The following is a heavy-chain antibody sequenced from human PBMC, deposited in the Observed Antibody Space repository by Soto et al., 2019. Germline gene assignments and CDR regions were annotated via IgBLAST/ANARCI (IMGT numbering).Heavy chain of an antibody. CDR1: GFTFDTYA. J-gene: IGHJ4*01. V-gene: IGHV3-23*01. Sequence: RGGSLRLSCAASGFTFDTYAMNWVRQAPGKGLAWVSAIGTDSNTYYADSVKGRFTISRDNSRTTLYLQMNSLRAEDTALYYCVRKNPGTRPFDYWGQGTLVTVSS. CDR3: VRKNPGTRPFDY. CDR2: IGTDSNT.